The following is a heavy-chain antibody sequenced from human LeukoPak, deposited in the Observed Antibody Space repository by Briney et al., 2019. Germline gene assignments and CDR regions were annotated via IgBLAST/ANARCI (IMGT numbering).Heavy chain of an antibody. CDR2: IPYDGSNK. CDR1: GFTFSSYG. J-gene: IGHJ6*02. V-gene: IGHV3-30*18. Sequence: GRSLRLSCAASGFTFSSYGMHWVRQAPGKGLEWVAVIPYDGSNKYYADSVKGRFTISRDNSKNTLYLQMNSLRAEDTAVYYCAKDLSLDSYGDDYYGMDVWGQGTTVTVSS. CDR3: AKDLSLDSYGDDYYGMDV. D-gene: IGHD5-18*01.